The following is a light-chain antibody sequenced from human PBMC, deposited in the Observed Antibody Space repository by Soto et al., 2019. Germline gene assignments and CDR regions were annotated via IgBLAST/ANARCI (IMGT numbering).Light chain of an antibody. CDR2: EVS. CDR1: SSDVGGYNY. CDR3: SSYTSSSILWV. Sequence: QSALTQPASVSGSPGQSITISCTGTSSDVGGYNYVSWYQQHPGEAPKLMIYEVSNRPSGVSNRFSGSKSGNTASLTISGLQAEDEADYYCSSYTSSSILWVFGGGTKLTVL. V-gene: IGLV2-14*01. J-gene: IGLJ3*02.